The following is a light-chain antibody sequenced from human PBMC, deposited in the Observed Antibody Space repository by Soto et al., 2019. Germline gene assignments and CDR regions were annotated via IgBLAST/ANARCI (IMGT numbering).Light chain of an antibody. CDR1: SSDVGAYNY. Sequence: QSVLTQPPSASGSPGQSVTISCTGTSSDVGAYNYVSWYQQHAGKAPKLVIYEVTKRPSGVPDRFYGYKSANTASLTVSGIQAEDEADYYCSSFASSNTWVFGGGTKLTVL. CDR3: SSFASSNTWV. V-gene: IGLV2-8*01. CDR2: EVT. J-gene: IGLJ3*02.